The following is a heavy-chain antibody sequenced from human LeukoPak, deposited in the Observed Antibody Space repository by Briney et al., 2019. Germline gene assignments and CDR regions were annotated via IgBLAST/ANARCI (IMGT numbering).Heavy chain of an antibody. CDR3: ARLGGDGDYVVRY. CDR1: GYSISSGYY. CDR2: IYHSGST. D-gene: IGHD4-17*01. Sequence: SETLSLTCTVSGYSISSGYYWGWIRQPPGKGLEWIGSIYHSGSTYYNPSLKSRVTISVDTSKNQFSLKLSSVTAADTAVYYCARLGGDGDYVVRYWGQGTLVTVSS. V-gene: IGHV4-38-2*02. J-gene: IGHJ4*02.